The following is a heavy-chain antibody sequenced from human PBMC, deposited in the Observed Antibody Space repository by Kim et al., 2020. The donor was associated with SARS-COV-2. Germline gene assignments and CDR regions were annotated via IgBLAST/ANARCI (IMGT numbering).Heavy chain of an antibody. CDR2: ISGSGGST. Sequence: GGSLRLSCAASGFTFSSYAMSWVRQAPGKGLEWVSAISGSGGSTYYADSVKGRFTISRDNSKNTLYLQMNSLRAEDTAVYYCAKGGAVWFGEGGYFDYWGQGTLVTVSS. CDR1: GFTFSSYA. V-gene: IGHV3-23*01. D-gene: IGHD3-10*01. CDR3: AKGGAVWFGEGGYFDY. J-gene: IGHJ4*02.